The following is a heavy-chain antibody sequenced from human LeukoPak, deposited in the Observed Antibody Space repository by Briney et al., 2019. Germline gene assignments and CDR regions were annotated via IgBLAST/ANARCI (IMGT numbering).Heavy chain of an antibody. CDR3: ARGRGGGAFDI. CDR1: GYTLTELS. CDR2: IIPIFGTA. J-gene: IGHJ3*02. Sequence: ASVTVSCTVSGYTLTELSMHWVRQAPGQGLEWMGGIIPIFGTANYAQKFQGRVTITADESASTAYMELSSLRSEDTAVYYCARGRGGGAFDIWGQGTMVTVSS. V-gene: IGHV1-69*13. D-gene: IGHD3-10*01.